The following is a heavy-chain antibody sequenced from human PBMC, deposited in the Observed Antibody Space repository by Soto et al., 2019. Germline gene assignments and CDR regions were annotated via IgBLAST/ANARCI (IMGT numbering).Heavy chain of an antibody. CDR2: ISYHGSNK. D-gene: IGHD2-15*01. CDR1: GFTFSSHA. V-gene: IGHV3-30-3*01. CDR3: ARNPTNYCSAGTCYAVG. J-gene: IGHJ4*02. Sequence: PGGSLRLSCAASGFTFSSHAMYWVRQAPGKGLEWVALISYHGSNKNYADSVKGRFTISRDNSKNTLYLQMNSLTTADTALYYCARNPTNYCSAGTCYAVGWGQGT.